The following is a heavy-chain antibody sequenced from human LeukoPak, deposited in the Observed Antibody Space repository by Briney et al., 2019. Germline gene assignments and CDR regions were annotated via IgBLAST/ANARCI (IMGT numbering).Heavy chain of an antibody. Sequence: GESLKISCKGSGYSFTSYWIGWVRQMPGKGLEWMGIIYPGDSDTTYSPSFQSQLTISADKSISTAYLQWSSLKASDTAMYYCATSYCSSTSCYLGYFDYWGQGTLVTVSS. CDR1: GYSFTSYW. J-gene: IGHJ4*02. CDR3: ATSYCSSTSCYLGYFDY. V-gene: IGHV5-51*01. D-gene: IGHD2-2*01. CDR2: IYPGDSDT.